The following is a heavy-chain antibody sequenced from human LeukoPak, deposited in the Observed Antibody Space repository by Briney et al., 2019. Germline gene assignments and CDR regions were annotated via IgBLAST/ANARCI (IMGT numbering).Heavy chain of an antibody. CDR3: AKEVSVVVTAAFDY. CDR1: GFTFSSYG. D-gene: IGHD2-21*02. CDR2: ISYDGSNK. V-gene: IGHV3-30*18. J-gene: IGHJ4*02. Sequence: GRSLRLSCAASGFTFSSYGMHWVRQAPGKGLEWVAVISYDGSNKYYADSVKGRFTISRDNSKNTLYLQMNSLRAEDTAVYYCAKEVSVVVTAAFDYWGQGTLVTVFS.